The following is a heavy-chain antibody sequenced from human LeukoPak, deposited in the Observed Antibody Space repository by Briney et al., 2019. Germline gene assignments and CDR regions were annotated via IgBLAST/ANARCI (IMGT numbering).Heavy chain of an antibody. V-gene: IGHV3-23*01. J-gene: IGHJ4*02. Sequence: GGSLRLSCAAPGFTFSSYTMNWVRQAPGKGLEWVSGLSATGGNTFYADSVKGRFTISRDNSKNTLFLQMSSLRLEDTAVYYCAKFRGYCSGGTCHADYWGQGTLVTVSS. CDR1: GFTFSSYT. CDR3: AKFRGYCSGGTCHADY. D-gene: IGHD2-15*01. CDR2: LSATGGNT.